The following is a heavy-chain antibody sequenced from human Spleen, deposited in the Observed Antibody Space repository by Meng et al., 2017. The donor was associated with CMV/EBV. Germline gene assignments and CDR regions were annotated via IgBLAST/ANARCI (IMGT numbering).Heavy chain of an antibody. CDR3: ARGTGRVVVPGVILDY. V-gene: IGHV4-61*01. CDR2: IYYNGNT. CDR1: VSVNSASHY. D-gene: IGHD2-2*02. Sequence: VSVNSASHYWSWFRQPPEKGLEWIGYIYYNGNTNYNPSLASRVTVSVEMSKNQFSMKLTSVTTADTAVYYCARGTGRVVVPGVILDYWGPGSLVTVSS. J-gene: IGHJ4*02.